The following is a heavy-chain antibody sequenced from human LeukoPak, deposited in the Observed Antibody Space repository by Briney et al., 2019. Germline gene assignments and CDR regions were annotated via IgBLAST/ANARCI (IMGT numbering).Heavy chain of an antibody. CDR3: ARVGATVVTPDFDY. CDR1: GYIFTGYY. CDR2: INPNSGGT. Sequence: GASVKVSCKASGYIFTGYYIHWVRQAPGQGLEWMGWINPNSGGTNYAQKFQGRVTMTRDTSISTAYMELSRLRSDDMAVYYCARVGATVVTPDFDYWGQGTLVTVSS. V-gene: IGHV1-2*02. J-gene: IGHJ4*02. D-gene: IGHD4-23*01.